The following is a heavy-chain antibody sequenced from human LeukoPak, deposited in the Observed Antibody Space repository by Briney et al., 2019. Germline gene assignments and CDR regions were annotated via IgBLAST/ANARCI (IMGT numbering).Heavy chain of an antibody. CDR2: IIPIFGTA. CDR3: ARVKRADLFDAFDI. CDR1: GGTFSSYA. J-gene: IGHJ3*02. V-gene: IGHV1-69*05. Sequence: VASVKVSCKASGGTFSSYAISWVRQAPGQGLEWMGGIIPIFGTANYAQKFQGRVTITTDESTSTAYMELSSLRSEDTAVYYCARVKRADLFDAFDIWGQGTMVTVSS. D-gene: IGHD4-23*01.